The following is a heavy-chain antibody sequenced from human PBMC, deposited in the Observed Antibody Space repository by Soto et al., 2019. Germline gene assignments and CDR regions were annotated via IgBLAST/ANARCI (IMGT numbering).Heavy chain of an antibody. CDR1: GFTFSSYG. CDR2: ISYDGSNK. J-gene: IGHJ5*02. D-gene: IGHD3-10*01. V-gene: IGHV3-30*18. Sequence: LRLSCAAYGFTFSSYGMHWVRQAPGKGLEWVAVISYDGSNKYYADSVKGRFTISRDNSKNTLYLQMNSLRAEDTAVYYCAKAPMVRGVIIIGWFDPWGQGTLVTVSS. CDR3: AKAPMVRGVIIIGWFDP.